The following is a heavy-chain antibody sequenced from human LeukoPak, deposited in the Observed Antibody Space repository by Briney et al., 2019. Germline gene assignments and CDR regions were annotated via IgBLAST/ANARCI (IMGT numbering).Heavy chain of an antibody. V-gene: IGHV1-18*01. J-gene: IGHJ4*02. CDR1: GYTFTSYG. D-gene: IGHD3-22*01. CDR3: AREHDSSGYYRNFDY. Sequence: ASVKVSCKASGYTFTSYGISWVRQAPGQGLEWMGWISAYSGNTNYVQKLQGRVTMTTDTSTSTAYMELRSLRSDDTAVYYCAREHDSSGYYRNFDYWGQGTLVTVSS. CDR2: ISAYSGNT.